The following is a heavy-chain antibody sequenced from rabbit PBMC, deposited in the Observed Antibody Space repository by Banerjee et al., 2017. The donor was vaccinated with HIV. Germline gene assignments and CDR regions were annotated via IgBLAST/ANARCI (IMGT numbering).Heavy chain of an antibody. V-gene: IGHV1S45*01. J-gene: IGHJ4*01. Sequence: QEQLVESGGGLVKPEGSLTLTCTASGIDFSSGYYMCWVRQAPGRGLEWIACIYTGSGLSTYYATWAKGRFTISKTSSTTVTLQMTSLTAADTATYFCVRDHYPENLWGPGTLVTVS. CDR1: GIDFSSGYY. D-gene: IGHD7-1*01. CDR2: IYTGSGLST. CDR3: VRDHYPENL.